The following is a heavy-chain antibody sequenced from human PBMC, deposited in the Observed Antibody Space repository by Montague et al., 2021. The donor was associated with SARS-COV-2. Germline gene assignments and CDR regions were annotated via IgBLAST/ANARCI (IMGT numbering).Heavy chain of an antibody. D-gene: IGHD5-18*01. J-gene: IGHJ2*01. CDR3: ESEYRIELWQTNWYFGL. CDR2: IYHSGNT. Sequence: SETLSLTCTVSGGSISGYYWSWIRQPQGKGLEWIGYIYHSGNTKYNPSPKSRVSISTETSKYKFSLRLSSVTAADTAVYYCESEYRIELWQTNWYFGLWGRGTLVTVSS. CDR1: GGSISGYY. V-gene: IGHV4-59*01.